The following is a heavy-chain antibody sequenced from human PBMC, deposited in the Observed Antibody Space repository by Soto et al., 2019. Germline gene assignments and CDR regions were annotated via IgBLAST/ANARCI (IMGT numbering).Heavy chain of an antibody. V-gene: IGHV3-33*01. J-gene: IGHJ6*02. CDR1: GFTFSSYG. Sequence: PGGSLRLSCAASGFTFSSYGMHWVRQAPGKGLEWVAVIWYGGSNKYYADSVKGRFTISRDNSKNALYLQMNSLRAEDTAVYYCARSEYYDFWSGQMKNYYGMDVWGQGTTVTVSS. D-gene: IGHD3-3*01. CDR2: IWYGGSNK. CDR3: ARSEYYDFWSGQMKNYYGMDV.